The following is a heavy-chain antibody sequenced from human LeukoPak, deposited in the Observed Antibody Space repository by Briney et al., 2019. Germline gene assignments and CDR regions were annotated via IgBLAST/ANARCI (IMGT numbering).Heavy chain of an antibody. Sequence: GGSLRLSCAASGFTFSSYGMHWVRQAPGKGLEWVAVISYDGSNKYYADSVKGRFTISRDNSKNTLYLQMNSLRAEDTAVYYCARDRTIFGVALRYWGQGTLVTVSS. V-gene: IGHV3-30*03. J-gene: IGHJ4*02. CDR1: GFTFSSYG. CDR2: ISYDGSNK. D-gene: IGHD3-3*01. CDR3: ARDRTIFGVALRY.